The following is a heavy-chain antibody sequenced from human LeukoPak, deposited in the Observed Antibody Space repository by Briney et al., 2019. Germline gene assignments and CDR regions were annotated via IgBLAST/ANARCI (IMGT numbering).Heavy chain of an antibody. V-gene: IGHV4-59*01. CDR3: ASVSAYSSSWYSRAYGIDV. J-gene: IGHJ6*02. CDR1: AGSISSND. D-gene: IGHD6-13*01. CDR2: INYSGNT. Sequence: SATLSLTCSVSAGSISSNDWRWIRPPPGKGREWIRYINYSGNTNYNTTLKSRVTISVDTSKNQFTLQLSSVTGSDTAVYYCASVSAYSSSWYSRAYGIDVWGQGTTVTVSS.